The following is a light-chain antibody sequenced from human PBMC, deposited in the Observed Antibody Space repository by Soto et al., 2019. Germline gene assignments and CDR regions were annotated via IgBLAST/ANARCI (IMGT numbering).Light chain of an antibody. CDR3: CSYAGSSIWV. J-gene: IGLJ3*02. CDR1: RSDIGSYNY. Sequence: QSVLTQPASVSGSPGQSITISCSGTRSDIGSYNYVAWYQQFPGKTPKLMIYEGSKRPSGVSNRFSGSKSGNTASLTISGLQAEDEADYYCCSYAGSSIWVFGGGTKLTVL. V-gene: IGLV2-23*01. CDR2: EGS.